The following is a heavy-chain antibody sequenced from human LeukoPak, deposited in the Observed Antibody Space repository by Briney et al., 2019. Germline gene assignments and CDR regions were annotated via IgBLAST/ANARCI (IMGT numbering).Heavy chain of an antibody. CDR3: ARDGSWSSGYYRYFDY. V-gene: IGHV1-24*01. D-gene: IGHD3-22*01. CDR1: GYTLTELS. J-gene: IGHJ4*02. CDR2: FDPEDGET. Sequence: WASVKVSCKVSGYTLTELSMHWVRQAPGKGLEWMGGFDPEDGETIYAQKFQGRVTMTEDTSTDTAYMELSSLRSEDTAVYYCARDGSWSSGYYRYFDYWGQGTLVTVSS.